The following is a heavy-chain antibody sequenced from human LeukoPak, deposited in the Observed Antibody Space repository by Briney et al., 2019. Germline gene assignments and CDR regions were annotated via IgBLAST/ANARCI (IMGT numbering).Heavy chain of an antibody. CDR3: ARDLYSSRTNDAFVI. CDR2: IFYSGNT. D-gene: IGHD6-13*01. CDR1: GGSISSSNYY. Sequence: SETLSLTCTVSGGSISSSNYYWGWIRQPPGKGLEWIGSIFYSGNTFYNPSLKSRVTISVGTSKIQFSLKLSSVTAADTAVYYCARDLYSSRTNDAFVIWGQGTMVTVSS. V-gene: IGHV4-39*07. J-gene: IGHJ3*02.